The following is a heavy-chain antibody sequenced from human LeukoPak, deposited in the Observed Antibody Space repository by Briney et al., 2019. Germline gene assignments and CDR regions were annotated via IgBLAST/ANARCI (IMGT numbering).Heavy chain of an antibody. CDR3: AKAGGSGHYNDAFDI. J-gene: IGHJ3*02. Sequence: GRSLRLSCAASGFTFDDYAMHWVRQAPGKGLEWVSGITWNSDRKGYADSVKGRFTISRDNAKNSLYLQMSSLRAEDMALYYCAKAGGSGHYNDAFDIWGQGTMVTVSS. V-gene: IGHV3-9*03. D-gene: IGHD3-22*01. CDR2: ITWNSDRK. CDR1: GFTFDDYA.